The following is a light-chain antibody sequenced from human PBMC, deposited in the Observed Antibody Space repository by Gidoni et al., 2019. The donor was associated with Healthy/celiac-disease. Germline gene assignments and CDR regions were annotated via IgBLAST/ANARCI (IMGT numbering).Light chain of an antibody. CDR2: GNS. V-gene: IGLV1-40*01. CDR3: QSYDSSMSGSKV. CDR1: SSNIGAGYD. Sequence: QSVLTQPPLVHRPPGQRVTISCTGSSSNIGAGYDVHWYQQLPGTAPKLLIYGNSNRPSEVPDRFSGSKSGASASLAITGLQAEDEADYYCQSYDSSMSGSKVFGTGTKVTVL. J-gene: IGLJ1*01.